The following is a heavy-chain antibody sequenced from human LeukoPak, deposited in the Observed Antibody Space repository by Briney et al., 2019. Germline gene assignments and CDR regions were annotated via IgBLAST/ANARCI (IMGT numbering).Heavy chain of an antibody. CDR1: GFSFSTYA. D-gene: IGHD5-12*01. CDR3: ARERETSGYNYYGMDV. Sequence: GGSLRLSCAASGFSFSTYAMSWVRQAPGKGLEWVSAISGSGGSTYYADSVKGRFTISRDNSKNTQYLQMNSLRAEDTAVYYCARERETSGYNYYGMDVWGQGTTVTVSS. J-gene: IGHJ6*02. V-gene: IGHV3-23*01. CDR2: ISGSGGST.